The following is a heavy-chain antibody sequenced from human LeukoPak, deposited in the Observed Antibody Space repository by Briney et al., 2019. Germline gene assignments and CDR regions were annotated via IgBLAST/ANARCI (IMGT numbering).Heavy chain of an antibody. CDR3: ARRWYYYGSGSYRRNCFDP. CDR1: GGSFSNYY. V-gene: IGHV4-34*01. D-gene: IGHD3-10*01. J-gene: IGHJ5*02. Sequence: PSETLSLTCAVYGGSFSNYYWTWIRQPPGKGLEWIGEINHSGSTNYNPSLKSRLTISVDTSKNQFSLKLSSVTAADTAVYYCARRWYYYGSGSYRRNCFDPWGQGTLVTVSS. CDR2: INHSGST.